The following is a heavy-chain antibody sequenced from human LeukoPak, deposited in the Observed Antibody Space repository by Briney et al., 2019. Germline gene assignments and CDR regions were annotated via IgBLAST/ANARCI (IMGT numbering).Heavy chain of an antibody. CDR1: GYSISSGYY. J-gene: IGHJ4*02. V-gene: IGHV4-38-2*01. CDR3: ATYGRYSSSSHYFDY. D-gene: IGHD6-6*01. Sequence: SETLSLTCAVSGYSISSGYYWGWIRQPPGTGLEWIGSIYHSGSTYYNPSLKSRVTISVDTSKNQFSLKLSSVTAADTAVCYCATYGRYSSSSHYFDYWGQGTLVTVSS. CDR2: IYHSGST.